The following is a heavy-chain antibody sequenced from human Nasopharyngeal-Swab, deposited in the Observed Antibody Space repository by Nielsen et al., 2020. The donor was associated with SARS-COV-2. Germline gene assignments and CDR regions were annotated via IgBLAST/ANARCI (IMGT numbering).Heavy chain of an antibody. CDR2: TYYRSQWYS. V-gene: IGHV6-1*01. D-gene: IGHD3-10*01. CDR3: ARDRGALNV. J-gene: IGHJ6*02. Sequence: SETLSLTCSISGDSVSRNNAAWNWIRQSPSRGLEWLGRTYYRSQWYSDYAVSVKSRITINPDTAKNQFSLQLNSVTPEDTAVYYCARDRGALNVWGQGTTVTVSS. CDR1: GDSVSRNNAA.